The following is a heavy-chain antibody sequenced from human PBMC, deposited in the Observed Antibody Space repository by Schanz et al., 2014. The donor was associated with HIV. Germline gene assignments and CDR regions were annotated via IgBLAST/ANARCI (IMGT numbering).Heavy chain of an antibody. CDR1: GYTFTSYD. V-gene: IGHV1-8*01. D-gene: IGHD4-17*01. CDR3: ARGRETVTTYFDF. CDR2: MNPNNDDT. Sequence: QVQLVQSGPEVKKPGASVKVSCKTSGYTFTSYDINWVRQAAGQGLEWMGWMNPNNDDTDYAQKFRGRATMTRDPSASTAYMELSSLRSEDTAVYYCARGRETVTTYFDFWGQGTLVTVSS. J-gene: IGHJ4*02.